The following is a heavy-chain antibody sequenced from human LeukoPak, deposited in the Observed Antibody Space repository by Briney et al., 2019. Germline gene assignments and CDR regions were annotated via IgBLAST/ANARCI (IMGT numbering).Heavy chain of an antibody. CDR1: RYTFTGYY. CDR2: INPNSGGT. D-gene: IGHD6-13*01. V-gene: IGHV1-2*02. Sequence: ASVKVSCKASRYTFTGYYMHWVRQAPGQGLEWMGWINPNSGGTNYAQKFQGRVTMTRDTSISTAYMELSRLRSDDTAVYYCARDPLRYSSSWPDAFDIWGQGTMVTVSS. CDR3: ARDPLRYSSSWPDAFDI. J-gene: IGHJ3*02.